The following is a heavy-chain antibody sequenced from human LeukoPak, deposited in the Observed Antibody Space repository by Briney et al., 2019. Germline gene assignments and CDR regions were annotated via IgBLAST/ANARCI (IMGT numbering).Heavy chain of an antibody. CDR3: ARGLYSSGWVDY. J-gene: IGHJ4*02. V-gene: IGHV3-66*01. Sequence: GGSLRLSCAASGLTVSSNYMNWVRQAPGKGLEWVSVIYSGGNTYYTDSVKGRFTISRDNSKNTLYLHMNSLRAEDTAVYYCARGLYSSGWVDYWGQGTLVTVSS. CDR2: IYSGGNT. CDR1: GLTVSSNY. D-gene: IGHD6-19*01.